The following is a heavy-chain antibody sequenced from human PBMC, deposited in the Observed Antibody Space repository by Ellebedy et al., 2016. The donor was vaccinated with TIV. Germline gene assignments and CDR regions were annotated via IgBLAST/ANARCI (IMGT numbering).Heavy chain of an antibody. Sequence: GESLKISXAASGFALSDFWMTWVRQTPGRGLEWVANIKQDGSERNYVDSVKGRFTISRDNAKNSLYLQMDSLRDEDTAVYYCATVNWDSGWYFFDFWGQGTLVTVSS. CDR3: ATVNWDSGWYFFDF. V-gene: IGHV3-7*01. CDR2: IKQDGSER. CDR1: GFALSDFW. D-gene: IGHD6-19*01. J-gene: IGHJ4*02.